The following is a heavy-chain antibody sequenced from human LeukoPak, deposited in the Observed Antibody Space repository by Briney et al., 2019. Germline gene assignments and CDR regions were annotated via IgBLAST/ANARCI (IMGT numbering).Heavy chain of an antibody. CDR2: IYYSGST. CDR3: ARLYGDYA. Sequence: PSETLSLTCTVSGGSISSSSYYWSWIRQPPGKGLEWIGYIYYSGSTNYNPSLKSRVTISVDTSKNQFSLKLSSVTAADTAVYYCARLYGDYAWGQGTLVTVSS. CDR1: GGSISSSSYY. D-gene: IGHD4-17*01. J-gene: IGHJ5*02. V-gene: IGHV4-61*01.